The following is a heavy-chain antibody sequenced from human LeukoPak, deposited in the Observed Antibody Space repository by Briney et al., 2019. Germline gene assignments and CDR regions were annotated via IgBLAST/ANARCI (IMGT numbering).Heavy chain of an antibody. CDR3: VRVMGRNYIPNPRDAFEI. V-gene: IGHV1-2*02. D-gene: IGHD1-14*01. CDR1: GFTFTGYY. CDR2: IHPNSGGT. J-gene: IGHJ3*02. Sequence: ASVTVSCTTSGFTFTGYYMHGVRQAPGQGLEWMGWIHPNSGGTDYAQKFQGRVTMARDTSIRTVYMELSRLSPDDTAVYYCVRVMGRNYIPNPRDAFEIWGQGTVVTVSS.